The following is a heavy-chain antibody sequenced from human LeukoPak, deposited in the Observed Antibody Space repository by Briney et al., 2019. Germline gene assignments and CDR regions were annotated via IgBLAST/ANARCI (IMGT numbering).Heavy chain of an antibody. V-gene: IGHV3-21*01. CDR3: ARDKSAFRGTLQQLVRDDAFDI. Sequence: GGSLRLACAASGFTFSSYSMNWVRQAPGKGLEWVSSISSSSSYIYYADSVKGRFTISRDNAKNSLYLQMNSLRAEDTAVYYCARDKSAFRGTLQQLVRDDAFDIWGQGTMVTVSS. J-gene: IGHJ3*02. CDR2: ISSSSSYI. D-gene: IGHD6-13*01. CDR1: GFTFSSYS.